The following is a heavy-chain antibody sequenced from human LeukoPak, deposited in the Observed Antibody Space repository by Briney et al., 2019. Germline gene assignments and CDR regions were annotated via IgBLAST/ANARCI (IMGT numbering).Heavy chain of an antibody. CDR3: ARGRYHKTV. D-gene: IGHD1-14*01. CDR2: INHSGST. J-gene: IGHJ4*02. Sequence: SETLSLTCAVSGGSISSSNWWSWVRQPPGKGLEWIGEINHSGSTNYNPSLKSRVTISVDTSKNQFSLKLSSVTAADTAVYYCARGRYHKTVWGQGTLVTVSS. V-gene: IGHV4-4*02. CDR1: GGSISSSNW.